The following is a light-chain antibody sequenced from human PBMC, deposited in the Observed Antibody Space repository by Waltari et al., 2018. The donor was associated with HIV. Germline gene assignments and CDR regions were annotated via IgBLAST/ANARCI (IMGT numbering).Light chain of an antibody. CDR3: HSRDGSAKRAV. J-gene: IGLJ3*02. CDR1: SLRSYY. CDR2: GKR. V-gene: IGLV3-19*01. Sequence: SSELTQDPTVSVSLGQTATLTCQGDSLRSYYASWYQPKPGQAPVLVFYGKRNRHSGIPDRFSGSRSGNTASLIITETQAGDEADYYCHSRDGSAKRAVFGGGTKLTVL.